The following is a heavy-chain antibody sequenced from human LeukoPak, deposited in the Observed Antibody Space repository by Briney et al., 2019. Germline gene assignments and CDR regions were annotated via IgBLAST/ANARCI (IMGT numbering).Heavy chain of an antibody. CDR1: GGAISSSSAY. CDR3: VSPRGFSYGYFDY. D-gene: IGHD5-18*01. J-gene: IGHJ4*02. CDR2: IYYSKNT. Sequence: SETLSLTCTVSGGAISSSSAYWGWIRQPPRKGLEWIGSIYYSKNTYYNPSLKSRVTISADTSKNQFSLTLGSVSATDTAVYYCVSPRGFSYGYFDYWGQGTLVTVSS. V-gene: IGHV4-39*01.